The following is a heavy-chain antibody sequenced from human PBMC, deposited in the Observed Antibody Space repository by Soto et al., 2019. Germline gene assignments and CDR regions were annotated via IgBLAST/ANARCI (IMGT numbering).Heavy chain of an antibody. Sequence: ASVTFSCTAFGYTFNAFYMHLVRQAPGQGLEWMGVINPSGDVTSYAQKFQGRVTMTRDTSTSTVYMELSSLRSEDTAVYYCARVALGYDYADVWGQGTTVTVSS. CDR3: ARVALGYDYADV. J-gene: IGHJ6*02. V-gene: IGHV1-46*02. CDR1: GYTFNAFY. D-gene: IGHD4-17*01. CDR2: INPSGDVT.